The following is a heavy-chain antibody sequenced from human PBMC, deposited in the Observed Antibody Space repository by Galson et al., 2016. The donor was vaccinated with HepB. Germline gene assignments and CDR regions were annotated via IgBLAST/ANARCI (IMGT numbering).Heavy chain of an antibody. CDR3: AGRRGESGTFYY. CDR1: GGSISSDDHY. D-gene: IGHD3-10*01. CDR2: NHYSGNP. Sequence: SETLSLTCTVSGGSISSDDHYWSWIRQSPGKGLEWIGYNHYSGNPTYNPSLKSRVTVSVDTSKNQFSLMLSSVAAADTAVYYCAGRRGESGTFYYWGQGSLVTVSS. V-gene: IGHV4-61*08. J-gene: IGHJ4*02.